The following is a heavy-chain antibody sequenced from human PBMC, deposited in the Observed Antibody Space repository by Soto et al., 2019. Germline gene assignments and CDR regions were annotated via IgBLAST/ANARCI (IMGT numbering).Heavy chain of an antibody. J-gene: IGHJ4*01. D-gene: IGHD2-15*01. CDR3: ARGNSSLVGGATRTDFDI. CDR1: CVSISIGGYS. V-gene: IGHV4-31*03. Sequence: MSLPCPFSCVSISIGGYSWRWIRQHPGKGLAWIGYIYHSGNTYYNPSLNSRVTMSVDTSKNQFSLNLSSVTAADAAVYYCARGNSSLVGGATRTDFDICGHGKQVTVSS. CDR2: IYHSGNT.